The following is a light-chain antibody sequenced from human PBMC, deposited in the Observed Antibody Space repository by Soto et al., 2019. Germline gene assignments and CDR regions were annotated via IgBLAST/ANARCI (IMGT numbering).Light chain of an antibody. CDR3: QQYVRT. CDR1: QSVSSSY. J-gene: IGKJ2*01. CDR2: GAS. Sequence: EIVLTQSPGTLSLSPEERATLSCRASQSVSSSYLAWYQQKPGQAPRLLIYGASSRATGIPDRFSGSGSGTDFTLTISRLEPEDFAVYYCQQYVRTFGQGTKLEIK. V-gene: IGKV3-20*01.